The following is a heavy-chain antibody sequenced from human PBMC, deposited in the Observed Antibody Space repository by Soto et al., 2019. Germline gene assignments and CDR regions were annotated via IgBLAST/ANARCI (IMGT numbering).Heavy chain of an antibody. CDR1: GFTFSSYW. CDR3: ARSGQEYRLKH. V-gene: IGHV3-7*01. Sequence: GGSLRLSCAASGFTFSSYWMTWVRQAPGRGLEWVANIKQDGNEKHYVDSVKGRFTISRDNAKNSLYLQMNSLGADDTAVYYCARSGQEYRLKHWGQGTLVTVSS. J-gene: IGHJ1*01. CDR2: IKQDGNEK. D-gene: IGHD1-26*01.